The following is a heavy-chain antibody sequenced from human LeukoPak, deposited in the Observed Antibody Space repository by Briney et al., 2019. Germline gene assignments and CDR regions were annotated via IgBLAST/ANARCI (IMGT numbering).Heavy chain of an antibody. V-gene: IGHV3-30-3*01. CDR1: GFTFSSYA. CDR3: ARDLDRDYVWGSYRYPDFDY. Sequence: PGGSLRLSCAASGFTFSSYARHWVRQPPAKGREGGAVISYVGSNKYYADSVKGRFTISRDNSKNTLYLQMNSLRAEDTAVYYCARDLDRDYVWGSYRYPDFDYWGQGTLVTVSS. D-gene: IGHD3-16*02. J-gene: IGHJ4*02. CDR2: ISYVGSNK.